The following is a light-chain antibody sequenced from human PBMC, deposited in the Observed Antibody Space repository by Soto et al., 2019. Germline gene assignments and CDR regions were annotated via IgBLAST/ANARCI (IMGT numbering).Light chain of an antibody. CDR1: QSVNNNF. Sequence: EIVLTQSPATLSLSAGERAALSCGASQSVNNNFLAWYQQIPGQAPRLLIYGASSRASGIPARFSGSGSGTDFTLTISRLEPEDVAVYYCQQYYSALMYTFGQGTKLEIK. CDR3: QQYYSALMYT. J-gene: IGKJ2*01. CDR2: GAS. V-gene: IGKV3-20*01.